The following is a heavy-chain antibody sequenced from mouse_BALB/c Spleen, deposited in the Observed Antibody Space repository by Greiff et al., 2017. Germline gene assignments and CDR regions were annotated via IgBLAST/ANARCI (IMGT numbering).Heavy chain of an antibody. CDR3: ARSWSHYFDY. D-gene: IGHD1-1*02. V-gene: IGHV1S81*02. Sequence: QVQLQQPGAELVKPGASVKLSCKASGYTFTSYWMHWVKQRPGQGLEWIGEINPSNGRTNYNEKFKSKATLTVDKSSSTAYMQLSSLTSEDSAVYYGARSWSHYFDYWGQGTTLTVSS. CDR2: INPSNGRT. J-gene: IGHJ2*01. CDR1: GYTFTSYW.